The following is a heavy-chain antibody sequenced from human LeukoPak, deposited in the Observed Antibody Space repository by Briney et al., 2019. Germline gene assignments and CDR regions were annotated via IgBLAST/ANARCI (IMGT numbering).Heavy chain of an antibody. Sequence: PSETLSLTCTVSGGSISSGDYYWSWIRQPPGKGLEWIGYIYYSGSTYYNPSLKSRVTISVDTSKNQFSLKLSSVTAADTAVYYCAKGDGDIVVVPAAMLPIIIDYWGQGTLVTVSS. J-gene: IGHJ4*02. CDR3: AKGDGDIVVVPAAMLPIIIDY. CDR2: IYYSGST. D-gene: IGHD2-2*01. CDR1: GGSISSGDYY. V-gene: IGHV4-30-4*08.